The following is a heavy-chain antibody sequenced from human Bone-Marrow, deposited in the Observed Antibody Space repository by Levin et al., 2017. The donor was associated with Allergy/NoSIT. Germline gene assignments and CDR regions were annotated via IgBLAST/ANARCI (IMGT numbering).Heavy chain of an antibody. Sequence: PGGSLRLSCTPSGYTFTTYYIHWVRQAPGQGLEWMGVINPSAGDTSYAQKFQGRVTMTGDTSTSTVYMELSSLRSDDTAVYYCARDRHNTRYDFDYWGQGTLVTVSS. CDR3: ARDRHNTRYDFDY. CDR2: INPSAGDT. J-gene: IGHJ4*02. V-gene: IGHV1-46*01. D-gene: IGHD1-1*01. CDR1: GYTFTTYY.